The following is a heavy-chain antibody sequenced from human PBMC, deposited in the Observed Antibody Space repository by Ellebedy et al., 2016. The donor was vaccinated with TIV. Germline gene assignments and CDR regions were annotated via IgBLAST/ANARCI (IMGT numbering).Heavy chain of an antibody. CDR2: IYTSGST. V-gene: IGHV4-4*07. J-gene: IGHJ4*02. D-gene: IGHD3-10*01. CDR3: ARDWRELNSHRIYYFDY. CDR1: GGSISSYY. Sequence: MPSETLSLTCTVSGGSISSYYWSWIRQPAGKGLEWIGRIYTSGSTNYNPSLKSRVTMSVATSKNQFSLKMSSVTAEDTAVNYCARDWRELNSHRIYYFDYWGQGTLVTVSS.